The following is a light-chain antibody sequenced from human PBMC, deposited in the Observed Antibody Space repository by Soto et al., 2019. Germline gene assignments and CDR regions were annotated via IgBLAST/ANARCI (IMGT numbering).Light chain of an antibody. CDR2: NND. J-gene: IGLJ2*01. Sequence: QLVLSQPPSTSGTPGQRVTISCSGSNSNIGSNIVSWYQQLPGAAPKLLIYNNDKRPSGVPDRLSGSKSGSSASLAISGLQSEDEATYYCATWDDSLDGEVFGGGTKLTVL. V-gene: IGLV1-44*01. CDR3: ATWDDSLDGEV. CDR1: NSNIGSNI.